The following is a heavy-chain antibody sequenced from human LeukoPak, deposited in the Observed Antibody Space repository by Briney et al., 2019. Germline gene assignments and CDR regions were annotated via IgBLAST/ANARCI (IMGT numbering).Heavy chain of an antibody. CDR3: ATTRSTWDWINWFDP. J-gene: IGHJ5*02. CDR2: IYTSGST. V-gene: IGHV4-4*07. CDR1: GGSISSYY. D-gene: IGHD3/OR15-3a*01. Sequence: SETLSLTCTVSGGSISSYYWSWIRQPAGKGLEWIGRIYTSGSTNYNPSLKSRVTMSVDTSKNQFSLKLSSVTAADTAVYYCATTRSTWDWINWFDPWGQGTLVTVSS.